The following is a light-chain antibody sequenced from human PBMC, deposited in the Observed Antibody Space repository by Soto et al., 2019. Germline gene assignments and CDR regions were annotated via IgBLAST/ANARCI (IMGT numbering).Light chain of an antibody. CDR2: EVS. CDR1: SSDIGGYNY. V-gene: IGLV2-8*01. CDR3: SSYAGSNNFGV. Sequence: QSVLTQPPSASGSPGQSVTVSCTGTSSDIGGYNYVSWYQQHPGKAPKLIIYEVSERPSGVPDRFSGSKSGDTASLTVSGLQAEDEADYYCSSYAGSNNFGVFGTGTKGTVL. J-gene: IGLJ1*01.